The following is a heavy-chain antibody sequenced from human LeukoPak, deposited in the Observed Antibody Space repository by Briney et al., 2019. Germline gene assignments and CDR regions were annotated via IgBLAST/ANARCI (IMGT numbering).Heavy chain of an antibody. D-gene: IGHD3-3*01. CDR1: GFTFSSYG. V-gene: IGHV3-30*18. CDR3: AKDRADYDFWSGLGN. J-gene: IGHJ4*02. Sequence: GGSLRLSCAASGFTFSSYGMHWVRQVPGKGLEWVAVISYDGSNKYYGGSVKGRFTISRDNSKNTLSLQMNSLRAEDTAVFYCAKDRADYDFWSGLGNWGQGTLVTVSS. CDR2: ISYDGSNK.